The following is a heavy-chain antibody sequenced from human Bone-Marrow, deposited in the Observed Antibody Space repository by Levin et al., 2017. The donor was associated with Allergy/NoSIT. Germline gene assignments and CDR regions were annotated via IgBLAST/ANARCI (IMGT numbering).Heavy chain of an antibody. J-gene: IGHJ2*01. CDR2: YDPEDRET. CDR3: ATLGLNLRHYWYFDL. Sequence: GESLKISCKVLGYTLTESSMHWVRQAPGKGLEWMGGYDPEDRETIYAQKFQGRVTMTEDTSTDTAYMELSSLGSEDTAVYYCATLGLNLRHYWYFDLWGRGTLVTVSS. D-gene: IGHD3-3*01. V-gene: IGHV1-24*01. CDR1: GYTLTESS.